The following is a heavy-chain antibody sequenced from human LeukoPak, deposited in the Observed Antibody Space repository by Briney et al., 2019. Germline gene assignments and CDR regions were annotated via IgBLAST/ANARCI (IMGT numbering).Heavy chain of an antibody. V-gene: IGHV1-2*06. CDR3: ARDDYGDSRSSDY. CDR1: GYTFTGYY. J-gene: IGHJ4*02. CDR2: INPNSGGT. D-gene: IGHD4-17*01. Sequence: ASVKVSCKASGYTFTGYYMHWVRQAPGQGLEWMGRINPNSGGTNYAQKFQGRVTMTRDTSISTAYMELSRLRSDDTAVYYCARDDYGDSRSSDYWGQGTLVTVSS.